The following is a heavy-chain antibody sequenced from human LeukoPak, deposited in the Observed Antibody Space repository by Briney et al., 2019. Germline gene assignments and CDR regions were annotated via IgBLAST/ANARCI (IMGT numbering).Heavy chain of an antibody. CDR1: GFTFSSSA. J-gene: IGHJ4*02. CDR2: IAHHGNNK. Sequence: GGSLRLSCAASGFTFSSSAMHWVRQGRGKGLEWVAYIAHHGNNKYYADSVKGRFTISRDNSKRTLYLQMNSLRADDTAVYYCAKDGSWSCTDWGQGTLVTVSS. V-gene: IGHV3-30*02. CDR3: AKDGSWSCTD. D-gene: IGHD2-8*02.